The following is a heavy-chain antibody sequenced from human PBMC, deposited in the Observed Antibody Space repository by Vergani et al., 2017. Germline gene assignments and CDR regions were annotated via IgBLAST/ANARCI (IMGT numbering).Heavy chain of an antibody. Sequence: EVQLVQSGAEVKKPGESLKISCQGSGYSITNYWIAWVRQRPGKGLEWMGIIYAGDSDVRYSPSFQGQVTMSVDKSLSTAYLQWSSLKASDTATYYCAKTHDCSSLYSSYNWFDPLGQGTQVTVSS. J-gene: IGHJ5*02. CDR2: IYAGDSDV. CDR1: GYSITNYW. D-gene: IGHD3-3*01. CDR3: AKTHDCSSLYSSYNWFDP. V-gene: IGHV5-51*03.